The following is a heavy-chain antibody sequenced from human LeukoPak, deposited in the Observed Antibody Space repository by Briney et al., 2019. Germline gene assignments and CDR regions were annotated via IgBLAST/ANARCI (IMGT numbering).Heavy chain of an antibody. D-gene: IGHD3-10*01. J-gene: IGHJ5*02. V-gene: IGHV3-23*01. CDR2: ISGSGGST. CDR3: AKDLWFGESAVNWFDP. Sequence: GGSLRLSCAASGFTFSSYAMSWVRQAPGKGLEWVSAISGSGGSTYYADSVKGRFTISRDNSKNTLYLQMNSLRAEDTAVYYCAKDLWFGESAVNWFDPWGQGTLSPSPQ. CDR1: GFTFSSYA.